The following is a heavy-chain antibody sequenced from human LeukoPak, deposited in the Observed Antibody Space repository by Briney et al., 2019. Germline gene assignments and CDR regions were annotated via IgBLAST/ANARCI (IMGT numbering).Heavy chain of an antibody. Sequence: PGGSLRLSCAASGFTFSSYEMNWVRQAPGKGLEWVSYISSSGSTIYYADSVKGRFTISRDNAKNSLYLQMNSLRAEDTAVYYCARLYSSYYDSSGYDYWGQGTLVTVSS. D-gene: IGHD3-22*01. CDR3: ARLYSSYYDSSGYDY. J-gene: IGHJ4*02. CDR1: GFTFSSYE. V-gene: IGHV3-48*03. CDR2: ISSSGSTI.